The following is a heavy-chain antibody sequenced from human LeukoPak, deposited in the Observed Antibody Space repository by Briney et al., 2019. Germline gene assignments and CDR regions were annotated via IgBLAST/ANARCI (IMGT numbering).Heavy chain of an antibody. CDR1: GFTFTSSA. CDR2: IVVGSGNT. CDR3: ATEGHSSGHCGVFDI. D-gene: IGHD3-22*01. Sequence: ASVKVSCKASGFTFTSSAVQWVRQARGQRLEWIGWIVVGSGNTNYAQKFQERVTITRDMSTSTAYMELSSLRSEDTAVYHCATEGHSSGHCGVFDIWGQGTVVSVSS. J-gene: IGHJ3*02. V-gene: IGHV1-58*01.